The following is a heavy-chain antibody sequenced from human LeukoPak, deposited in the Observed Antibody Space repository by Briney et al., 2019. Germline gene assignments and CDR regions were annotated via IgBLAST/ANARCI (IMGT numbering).Heavy chain of an antibody. V-gene: IGHV4-34*01. J-gene: IGHJ4*02. CDR1: GGSFSGYY. CDR2: INHSGSS. Sequence: SETLSLTCAVYGGSFSGYYWSWIRQPPGKGLEWIGEINHSGSSNYNPSLKSRVTISVDTSKNQFSLKLSSVTAADTAVYYCARKVTIFGVVIGYYYFDYWGQGTLVTVSS. CDR3: ARKVTIFGVVIGYYYFDY. D-gene: IGHD3-3*01.